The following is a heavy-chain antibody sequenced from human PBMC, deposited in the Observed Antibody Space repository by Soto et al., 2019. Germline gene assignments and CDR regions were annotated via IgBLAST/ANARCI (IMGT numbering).Heavy chain of an antibody. J-gene: IGHJ4*02. V-gene: IGHV3-23*01. D-gene: IGHD3-3*01. CDR2: VSGSGGST. Sequence: EVQLLESGGGLVQPGGSLRLSCAASGFTFSSYAMSWVRQAPGNGLEWVSAVSGSGGSTYYADSVKGRFTISRDNSKHTLYLKMNTLRAEDTAVYYCAKVGTYYDLWSGRNFDYWGQGTLVTVSS. CDR1: GFTFSSYA. CDR3: AKVGTYYDLWSGRNFDY.